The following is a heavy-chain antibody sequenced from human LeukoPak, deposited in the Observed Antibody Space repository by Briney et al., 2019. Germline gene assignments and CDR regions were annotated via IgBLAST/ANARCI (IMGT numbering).Heavy chain of an antibody. CDR1: GYTFTGYY. Sequence: ASVKASCKASGYTFTGYYMHWVRQAPGQGLEWMGWMNPNSGNTGYAQKFQGRVTMTRNTSISTAYMELSSLRSEDTAVYYCARDEYYYDSSGYSLFDYWGQGTLVTVSS. V-gene: IGHV1-8*02. D-gene: IGHD3-22*01. CDR2: MNPNSGNT. J-gene: IGHJ4*02. CDR3: ARDEYYYDSSGYSLFDY.